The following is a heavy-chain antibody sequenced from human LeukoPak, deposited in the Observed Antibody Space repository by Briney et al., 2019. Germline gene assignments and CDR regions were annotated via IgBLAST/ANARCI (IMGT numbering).Heavy chain of an antibody. CDR3: ARPSGYCSSTSCYRDYGMDV. J-gene: IGHJ6*02. Sequence: GESLKISCKGSGYSFINYWIGWVRQMPGKGLEWMGIIYPGDSDTRYSPSFQGQVTISADRSISTAYLQWSSLKASDTAMYCCARPSGYCSSTSCYRDYGMDVWGQGTTVTVSS. CDR1: GYSFINYW. D-gene: IGHD2-2*01. CDR2: IYPGDSDT. V-gene: IGHV5-51*01.